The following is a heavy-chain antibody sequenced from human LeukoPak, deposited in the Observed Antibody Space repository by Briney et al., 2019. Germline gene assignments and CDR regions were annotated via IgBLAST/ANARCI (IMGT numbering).Heavy chain of an antibody. V-gene: IGHV3-30-3*01. J-gene: IGHJ4*02. CDR2: ISYDGSNK. CDR3: ARDRAMIIGVSDY. D-gene: IGHD3-3*01. CDR1: GFTFSSYA. Sequence: TGGSLRLSCAASGFTFSSYAVHWVRQAPGKGLEWVAVISYDGSNKYYADSVKGRFTISRDNSKNTLYLQMNSLRAEDTAVYYCARDRAMIIGVSDYWGQGTLVTVSS.